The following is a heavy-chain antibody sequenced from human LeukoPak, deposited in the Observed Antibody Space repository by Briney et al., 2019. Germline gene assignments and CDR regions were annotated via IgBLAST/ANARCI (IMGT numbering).Heavy chain of an antibody. CDR3: ARNGYSSGWYSCFDY. CDR2: IIPIFGTA. Sequence: ASVKVSCKASGGTFSSYAISWVRQAPGQGREWMGRIIPIFGTANYAQKFQGRVTITTDESTSTAYMELSSLRSEDTAVYYCARNGYSSGWYSCFDYWGQGNLVTVSS. CDR1: GGTFSSYA. V-gene: IGHV1-69*05. J-gene: IGHJ4*02. D-gene: IGHD6-19*01.